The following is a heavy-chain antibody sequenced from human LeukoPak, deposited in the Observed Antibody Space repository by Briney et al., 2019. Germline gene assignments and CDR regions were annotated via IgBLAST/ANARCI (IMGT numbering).Heavy chain of an antibody. CDR2: INWNGDSR. D-gene: IGHD3-10*02. CDR1: GFKFDDYG. Sequence: PGGSLRLSCTASGFKFDDYGMTWVRHAPGKGLEWVSDINWNGDSRGYAHSVRGRFTIYRDNSKNSLYLQMNSLRAEDTAVYYCAELGITMIGGVWGKGTTVTISS. J-gene: IGHJ6*04. CDR3: AELGITMIGGV. V-gene: IGHV3-20*04.